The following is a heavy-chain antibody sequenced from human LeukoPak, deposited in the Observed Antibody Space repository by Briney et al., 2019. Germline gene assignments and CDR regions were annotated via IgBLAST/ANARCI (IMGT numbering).Heavy chain of an antibody. D-gene: IGHD2/OR15-2a*01. CDR3: ARDDVSPQAIDI. J-gene: IGHJ3*02. V-gene: IGHV3-74*01. Sequence: GGSLRLSCVGYDFPLSSYWMHWVRQAPGKGLEWVAQIKADGTRIVYGDSVKGRFTISRDNAKNTLFLQMNSLRPEDSAVYYCARDDVSPQAIDIWGQGTMVTVSS. CDR1: DFPLSSYW. CDR2: IKADGTRI.